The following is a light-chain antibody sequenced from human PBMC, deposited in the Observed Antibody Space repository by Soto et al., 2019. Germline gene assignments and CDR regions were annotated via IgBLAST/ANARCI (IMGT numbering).Light chain of an antibody. V-gene: IGLV1-44*01. CDR3: AAWDTSLKVV. Sequence: QAVVTQPPSVSATPGQRVTISCSGGSSNTGSNSVNWYQQVPGMAPKLLIYNNNQRPSGVPDRFSGSKSGTSASLAISGLQSEDEADFYCAAWDTSLKVVFGGGTKLTVL. CDR1: SSNTGSNS. J-gene: IGLJ3*02. CDR2: NNN.